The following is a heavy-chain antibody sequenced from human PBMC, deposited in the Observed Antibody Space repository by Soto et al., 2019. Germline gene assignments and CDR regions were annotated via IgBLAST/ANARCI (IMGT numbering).Heavy chain of an antibody. V-gene: IGHV3-74*01. Sequence: EVQLVESGGGLVQPGGSLRLSCAASGFTFTNYWMHWVRQAPGKGLMWVSRINPDGSRTTYADSVKGRFAVSRDNAKNTLYLQMNSLGAEDTAVHYCARVRLGSYDWFDPWGQGTLVTVSS. CDR1: GFTFTNYW. CDR2: INPDGSRT. D-gene: IGHD3-16*01. CDR3: ARVRLGSYDWFDP. J-gene: IGHJ5*02.